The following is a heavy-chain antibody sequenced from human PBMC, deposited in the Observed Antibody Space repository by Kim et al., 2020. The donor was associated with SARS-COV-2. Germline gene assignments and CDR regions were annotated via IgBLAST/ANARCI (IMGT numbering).Heavy chain of an antibody. J-gene: IGHJ4*01. CDR1: GFTFSSFA. Sequence: GGSLRLSCAASGFTFSSFAMHWVRQAPGKGLEWVALIWYDGSDEYYADSVKGRFTISRDNSKNTLYLQMNSLRAEDTAVYFCARDWNPSGSRFLEWLLD. CDR2: IWYDGSDE. CDR3: ARDWNPSGSRFLEWLLD. V-gene: IGHV3-33*01. D-gene: IGHD3-3*01.